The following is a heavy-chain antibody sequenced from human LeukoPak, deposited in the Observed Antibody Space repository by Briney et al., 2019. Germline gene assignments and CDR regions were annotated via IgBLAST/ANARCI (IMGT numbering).Heavy chain of an antibody. CDR1: GFSFRTYA. CDR2: ISWDGDST. Sequence: GGSLRLSCAASGFSFRTYAMHWVRQAPGKGLEWVSLISWDGDSTYYADSVKGRFTISRDNSINSLYLQMNSLRTEDTALYYCGKDIRGGNYYDGSGPDYWGQGTLVTVSS. V-gene: IGHV3-43*01. D-gene: IGHD3-22*01. CDR3: GKDIRGGNYYDGSGPDY. J-gene: IGHJ4*02.